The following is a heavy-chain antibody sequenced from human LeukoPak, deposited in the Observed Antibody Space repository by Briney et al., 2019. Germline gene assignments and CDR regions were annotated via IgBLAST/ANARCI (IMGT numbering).Heavy chain of an antibody. CDR1: GFTFSSYA. D-gene: IGHD3-22*01. Sequence: GGSLRLSCAASGFTFSSYAMHWVRQAPGKGLEWVAVISYDGSNKYYADSVKGRFTISRDNSKNTLYLQMNSLRAEDTAVYYCARDVRSSGYYGFDYWGQGTLDTVSS. CDR3: ARDVRSSGYYGFDY. J-gene: IGHJ4*02. V-gene: IGHV3-30-3*01. CDR2: ISYDGSNK.